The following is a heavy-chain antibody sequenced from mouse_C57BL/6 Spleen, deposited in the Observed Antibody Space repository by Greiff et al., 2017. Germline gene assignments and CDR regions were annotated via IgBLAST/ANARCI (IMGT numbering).Heavy chain of an antibody. Sequence: QVHVKQSGAELVRPGASVTLSCKASGYTFTDYEMHWVKQTPVHGLEWIGAIDPETGGTAYNQKFKGKAILTADKSSSTAYMELRSLTSEDSAVYYYTRALTTVAHFDYWGQGPTLTVSS. CDR2: IDPETGGT. D-gene: IGHD1-1*01. CDR3: TRALTTVAHFDY. V-gene: IGHV1-15*01. J-gene: IGHJ2*01. CDR1: GYTFTDYE.